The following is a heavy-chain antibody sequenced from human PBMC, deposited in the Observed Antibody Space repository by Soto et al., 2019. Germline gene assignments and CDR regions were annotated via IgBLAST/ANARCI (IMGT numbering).Heavy chain of an antibody. CDR3: ARGVDTAMALSPSLFDY. Sequence: SETLSLTCTVSGGSISSYYWSWIRQPPGKGLEWIGYIYYSGSTNYNPSLKSRVTISVDTSKNQFSLKLSSVTTADTAVYYCARGVDTAMALSPSLFDYWGQGTLVTVSS. J-gene: IGHJ4*02. CDR2: IYYSGST. V-gene: IGHV4-59*01. D-gene: IGHD5-18*01. CDR1: GGSISSYY.